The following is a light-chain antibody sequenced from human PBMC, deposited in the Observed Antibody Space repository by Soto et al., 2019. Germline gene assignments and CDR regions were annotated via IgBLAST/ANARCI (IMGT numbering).Light chain of an antibody. V-gene: IGKV3-20*01. CDR3: QQYGSSPIT. J-gene: IGKJ5*01. CDR2: DAS. CDR1: QNVNSNY. Sequence: EIVLTQSPGTLSLSPGERASLSCRASQNVNSNYLAWYQQKPGQAPRLLIYDASSRATGIPDRFSGSGSATDFTLTISRLEPGDFAVYYCQQYGSSPITFGQGTRLEI.